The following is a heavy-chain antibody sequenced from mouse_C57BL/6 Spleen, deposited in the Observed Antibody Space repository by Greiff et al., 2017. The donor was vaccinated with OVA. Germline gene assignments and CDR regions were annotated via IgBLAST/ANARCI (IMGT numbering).Heavy chain of an antibody. CDR1: GYTFTSYW. J-gene: IGHJ2*01. CDR3: TRDYYGSSPYFDD. CDR2: IYPGNSDT. D-gene: IGHD1-1*01. V-gene: IGHV1-5*01. Sequence: VQLQQSGTVLARPGASVKMSCKTSGYTFTSYWMHWVKQRPGQGLEWIGAIYPGNSDTSYNQKFKGKAKLTAVTSASTAYMELSSLTNEDSAVYYCTRDYYGSSPYFDDWGQGTTLTVSS.